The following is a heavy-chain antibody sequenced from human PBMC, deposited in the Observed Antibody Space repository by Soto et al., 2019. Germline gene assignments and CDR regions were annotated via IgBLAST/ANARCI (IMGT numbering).Heavy chain of an antibody. CDR2: IYWDDDK. Sequence: QITLKESGPTLVKPTQTLTLTCTFSGFSLSTSGVGVGWIRQPPGKALEWLALIYWDDDKRYSPSLKSRLTITKDTSKNQVVLTMTNMDPVDTAPYYCAHRPDIAVAGATFDYWGQGTLLTVSS. D-gene: IGHD6-19*01. CDR3: AHRPDIAVAGATFDY. CDR1: GFSLSTSGVG. J-gene: IGHJ4*02. V-gene: IGHV2-5*02.